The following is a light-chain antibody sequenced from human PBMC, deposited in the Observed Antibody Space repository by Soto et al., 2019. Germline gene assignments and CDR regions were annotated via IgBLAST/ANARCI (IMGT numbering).Light chain of an antibody. CDR1: QSVAYTY. Sequence: IVLTQYPATLSLSPGERATLSCRASQSVAYTYLAWFQQKPGQAPRLLIYGASNRATGIPDRFSGSGSGTDFTLTISRLEPEDFAVYYCQQYGTSPFTFGPGTKVGIK. V-gene: IGKV3-20*01. J-gene: IGKJ3*01. CDR2: GAS. CDR3: QQYGTSPFT.